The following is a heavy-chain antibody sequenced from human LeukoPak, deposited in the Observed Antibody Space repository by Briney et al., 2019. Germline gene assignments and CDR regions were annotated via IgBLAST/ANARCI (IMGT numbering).Heavy chain of an antibody. V-gene: IGHV4-34*01. D-gene: IGHD1-26*01. CDR2: MDHRGNI. CDR1: GGSFSGYY. J-gene: IGHJ5*01. Sequence: SETLSLTCAVYGGSFSGYYWSWIRQPPGKGLEWIGEMDHRGNINYNPSLRSRVAIPVDLSNNHFSLKLTSVTAADTAVYFCARGRTDAWELQDSWGQGTLVTVSS. CDR3: ARGRTDAWELQDS.